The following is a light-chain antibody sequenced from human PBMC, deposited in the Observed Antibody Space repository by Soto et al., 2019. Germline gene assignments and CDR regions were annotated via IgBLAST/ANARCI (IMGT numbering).Light chain of an antibody. V-gene: IGLV2-23*01. Sequence: QSALTQPASVSGSPGQSITLSCTRTSSGVENYNLVSWYQHRPGKAPKLIIYEGSQRPSGVSDRFSGSKSGNTASLTISGLRAEDEADYYCSSYAGAVVFGGGTKVTDL. CDR1: SSGVENYNL. CDR3: SSYAGAVV. J-gene: IGLJ2*01. CDR2: EGS.